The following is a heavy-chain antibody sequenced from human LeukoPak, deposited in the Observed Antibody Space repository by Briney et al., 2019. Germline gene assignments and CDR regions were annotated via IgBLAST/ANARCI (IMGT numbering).Heavy chain of an antibody. J-gene: IGHJ5*02. Sequence: ASVKVSCKASGGTFSSYAISWVRQAPGHGLEWMGRIIPILGIANYAQKFQGRVTITADKSTSTAYMELSSLRSEDTAVYYCARAGWEPDPFDPWGQRTLVTVSS. CDR2: IIPILGIA. CDR1: GGTFSSYA. CDR3: ARAGWEPDPFDP. D-gene: IGHD1-26*01. V-gene: IGHV1-69*04.